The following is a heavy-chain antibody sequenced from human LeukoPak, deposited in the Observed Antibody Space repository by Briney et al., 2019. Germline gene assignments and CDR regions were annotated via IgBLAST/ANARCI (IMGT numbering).Heavy chain of an antibody. J-gene: IGHJ4*02. D-gene: IGHD2-15*01. Sequence: GGSLRLSCAASGFTVSSNYMSWVRQAPGKGLEWVPVIYSGGSTYYADSVKGRFTISRDNSKNTLYLQMNGLRAEDTAVYYCARTLVASFDYWGQGTLVTVSS. CDR3: ARTLVASFDY. CDR1: GFTVSSNY. CDR2: IYSGGST. V-gene: IGHV3-66*01.